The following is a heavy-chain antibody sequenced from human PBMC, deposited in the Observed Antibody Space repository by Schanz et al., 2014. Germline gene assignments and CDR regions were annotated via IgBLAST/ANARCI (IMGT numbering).Heavy chain of an antibody. V-gene: IGHV3-23*04. CDR2: MIGSGSSV. CDR3: AEDGRLPYYGTGSDFDY. Sequence: EVQLVESGGGLVQPGGSLRISCAASGFTFSGYAMSWVRQAPGKGLEWVSRMIGSGSSVFYADSVKGRFTISRDNLKNTVYLQMNSLRAGDTAVYYCAEDGRLPYYGTGSDFDYWGQGTLVAVSS. J-gene: IGHJ4*02. CDR1: GFTFSGYA. D-gene: IGHD3-22*01.